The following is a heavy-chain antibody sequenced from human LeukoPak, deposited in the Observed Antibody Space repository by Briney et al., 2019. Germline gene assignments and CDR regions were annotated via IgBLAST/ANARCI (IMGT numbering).Heavy chain of an antibody. Sequence: ASVKVSCKASGYTFTSYYMHWVRQAPGQGLEWMGGIIPIFGTANYAQKFQGRVTITADESTSTAYMELSSLRSEDTAVYYCAKDGLWYINNDYWGQGTLVTVSS. CDR2: IIPIFGTA. D-gene: IGHD6-13*01. CDR1: GYTFTSYY. V-gene: IGHV1-69*13. CDR3: AKDGLWYINNDY. J-gene: IGHJ4*02.